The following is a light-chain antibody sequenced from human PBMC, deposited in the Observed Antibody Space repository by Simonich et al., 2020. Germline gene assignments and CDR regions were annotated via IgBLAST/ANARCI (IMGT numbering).Light chain of an antibody. J-gene: IGLJ2*01. CDR1: SSNIGSNY. CDR2: RNN. Sequence: QSVLTQPPSASGTPGQRVTISCSGSSSNIGSNYVYWYQQLPGTAPKLLIYRNNQRPSGVPDRFSCSKSGTSASLAISGLRSEEEADYYCSSYAGSNNLVFGGGTKLTVL. CDR3: SSYAGSNNLV. V-gene: IGLV1-47*01.